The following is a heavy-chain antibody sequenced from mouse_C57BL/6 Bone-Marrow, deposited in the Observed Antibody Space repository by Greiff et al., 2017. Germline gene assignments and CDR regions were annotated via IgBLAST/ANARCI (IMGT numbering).Heavy chain of an antibody. J-gene: IGHJ4*01. CDR2: ISNGGGST. CDR1: GFTFSDYY. D-gene: IGHD3-1*01. CDR3: ARHPLEYAMDY. V-gene: IGHV5-12*01. Sequence: EVKVEESGGGLVQPGGSLKLSCAASGFTFSDYYMYWVRQTPEKRLEWVAYISNGGGSTYYPDTVKGRFTISRDNAKNTLYLQMSRLKSEDTAMYYCARHPLEYAMDYWGQGTSVTVSS.